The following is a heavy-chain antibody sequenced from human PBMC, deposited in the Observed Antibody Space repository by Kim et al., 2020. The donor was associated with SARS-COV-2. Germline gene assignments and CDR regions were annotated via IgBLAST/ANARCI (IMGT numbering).Heavy chain of an antibody. V-gene: IGHV3-33*05. Sequence: GGSLRLSCAASGFTFSSYGMHWVRQAPGKGLEWVAVISYDGSNKYYADSVKGRFTISRDNSKNTLYLQMNSLRAEDTAVYYCGYSGSYSRVFDYWGQGTL. CDR3: GYSGSYSRVFDY. J-gene: IGHJ4*02. D-gene: IGHD1-26*01. CDR1: GFTFSSYG. CDR2: ISYDGSNK.